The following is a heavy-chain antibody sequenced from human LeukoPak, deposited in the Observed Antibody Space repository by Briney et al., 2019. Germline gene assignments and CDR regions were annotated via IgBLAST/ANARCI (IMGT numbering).Heavy chain of an antibody. Sequence: SVKVSCKVSGYTLTELSMHWVRQAPGKGLEWMGGFDPEDGGTIYAQKFQGRVTMTEDTSTDTAYMELSSLRSEDTAVYYCAYSSSWYGYFQHWGQGTLVTVSS. CDR1: GYTLTELS. CDR2: FDPEDGGT. CDR3: AYSSSWYGYFQH. J-gene: IGHJ1*01. V-gene: IGHV1-24*01. D-gene: IGHD6-13*01.